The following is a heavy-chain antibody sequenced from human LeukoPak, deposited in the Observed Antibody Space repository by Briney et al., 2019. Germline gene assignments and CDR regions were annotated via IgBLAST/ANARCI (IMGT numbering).Heavy chain of an antibody. CDR2: ISWNSGSI. D-gene: IGHD1-26*01. J-gene: IGHJ4*02. CDR3: AKDSSHWTQDSGSHS. Sequence: PGRSLRLSCAASGFTFDDCAMHWVRQAPGKGLEWVSGISWNSGSIGYADSVKGRFTISRDNAKNSLYLQMNSLRAEDTALYYCAKDSSHWTQDSGSHSWGQGTLVTVSS. V-gene: IGHV3-9*01. CDR1: GFTFDDCA.